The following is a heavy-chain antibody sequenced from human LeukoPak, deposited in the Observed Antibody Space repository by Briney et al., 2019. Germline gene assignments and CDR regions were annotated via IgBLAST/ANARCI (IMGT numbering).Heavy chain of an antibody. Sequence: EGSLRLSCAASGFTFSSYSMNWVRQAPGKGLEWVSYTSSGSSTTYYADSVKGRFTISRDNAKNSLYLQMNSLRAEDTAVYYCARDIIATPPGYWGQGTLVTVSS. V-gene: IGHV3-48*01. CDR2: TSSGSSTT. CDR3: ARDIIATPPGY. D-gene: IGHD6-6*01. CDR1: GFTFSSYS. J-gene: IGHJ4*02.